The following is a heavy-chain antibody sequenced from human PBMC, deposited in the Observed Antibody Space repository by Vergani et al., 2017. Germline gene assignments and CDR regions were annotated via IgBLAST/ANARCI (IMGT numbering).Heavy chain of an antibody. CDR2: IYPGDSDT. V-gene: IGHV5-51*01. Sequence: EKQLVQSGSETKKPGESLKISCKGSGYSFTSYWIGWVRQMPGKGLEWMGIIYPGDSDTRYSPSFQGQVTISADKSISTAYLQWSSLKASDTAMYYCARPLLDSSSLGAFDIWGQGTMVTVSS. CDR3: ARPLLDSSSLGAFDI. D-gene: IGHD6-13*01. CDR1: GYSFTSYW. J-gene: IGHJ3*02.